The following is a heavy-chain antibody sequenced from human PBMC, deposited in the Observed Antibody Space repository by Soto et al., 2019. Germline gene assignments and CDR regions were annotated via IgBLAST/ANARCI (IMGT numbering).Heavy chain of an antibody. CDR2: IGTAGDT. CDR3: ARVIGVVTATYYYYGMDV. V-gene: IGHV3-13*01. J-gene: IGHJ6*02. CDR1: GFTFSSYD. D-gene: IGHD2-21*02. Sequence: GGSLRLSCAASGFTFSSYDMHWVRQATGKGLEWVSAIGTAGDTYYPGSVKGRFTISRENAKNSLYLQMNSLRAEDTAVYYCARVIGVVTATYYYYGMDVWGQGTTVTVSS.